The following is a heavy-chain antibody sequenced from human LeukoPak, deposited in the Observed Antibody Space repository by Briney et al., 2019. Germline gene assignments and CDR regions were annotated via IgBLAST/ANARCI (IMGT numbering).Heavy chain of an antibody. Sequence: PGGSLRLSCAASGFTFSSYWMHWVRQAPGKGLVWVSRINSDGSSTSYADSVKGRFTISRDNAKNTLYLQMNSLRAEDTAVYSCARGLMIRGVADYWGQGTLVTVSS. V-gene: IGHV3-74*01. CDR3: ARGLMIRGVADY. D-gene: IGHD3-10*01. CDR1: GFTFSSYW. J-gene: IGHJ4*02. CDR2: INSDGSST.